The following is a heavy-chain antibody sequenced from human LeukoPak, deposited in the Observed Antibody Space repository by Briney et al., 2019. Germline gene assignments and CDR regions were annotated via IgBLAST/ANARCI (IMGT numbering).Heavy chain of an antibody. CDR2: INHSGST. D-gene: IGHD3-10*01. V-gene: IGHV4-34*01. CDR3: ARGFPRITMVRGALDV. J-gene: IGHJ6*02. CDR1: GGSFSGYY. Sequence: SETPSLTCAVYGGSFSGYYWSWIRQPPGKGLEWIGEINHSGSTNYNPSLKSRVTISVDTSKNQFSLKLSSVTAADTAVYYCARGFPRITMVRGALDVWGQGTTVTVSS.